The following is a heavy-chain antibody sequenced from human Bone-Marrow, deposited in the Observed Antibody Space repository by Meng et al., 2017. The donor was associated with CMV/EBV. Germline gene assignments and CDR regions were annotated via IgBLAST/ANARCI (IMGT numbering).Heavy chain of an antibody. V-gene: IGHV3-20*04. J-gene: IGHJ6*02. CDR2: INWNGGST. D-gene: IGHD3-3*01. Sequence: GEFLKISCAASGFTFDDYGMSWVRQAPGKGLEWVSGINWNGGSTGYADSVKGRFTISRDNAKNSLYLQMNSLRAEDTALYYCSRGSGGYYYYGMDVWGQGTTVTVSS. CDR1: GFTFDDYG. CDR3: SRGSGGYYYYGMDV.